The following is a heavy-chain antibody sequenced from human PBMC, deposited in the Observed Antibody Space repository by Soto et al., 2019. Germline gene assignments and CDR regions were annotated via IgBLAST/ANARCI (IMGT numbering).Heavy chain of an antibody. J-gene: IGHJ6*03. CDR3: AKGRAVAPSYYYYYMDV. CDR1: GFTFSSYA. CDR2: ISGSGGST. V-gene: IGHV3-23*01. Sequence: GGSLRLSCAASGFTFSSYAMSWVRQAPGKGLEWVSAISGSGGSTYYADSVKGRFTISRDNSKNTLYLQMNSLRAEDTAVYYCAKGRAVAPSYYYYYMDVWGKGTTVTVSS. D-gene: IGHD6-19*01.